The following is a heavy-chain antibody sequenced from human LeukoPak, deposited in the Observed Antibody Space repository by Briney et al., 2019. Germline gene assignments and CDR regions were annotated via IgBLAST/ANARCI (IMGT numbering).Heavy chain of an antibody. J-gene: IGHJ4*02. CDR3: SRGSGSGNYALRR. Sequence: GASVKVSCKAPEGTLSSYALNWVRQAPGQGLEWMGRIIPVLGLTNYAQKFQDRLSIVADKATSTAYMELTDLTSADTAVYFCSRGSGSGNYALRRWGQGTLVTVSS. D-gene: IGHD3-10*01. CDR1: EGTLSSYA. CDR2: IIPVLGLT. V-gene: IGHV1-69*04.